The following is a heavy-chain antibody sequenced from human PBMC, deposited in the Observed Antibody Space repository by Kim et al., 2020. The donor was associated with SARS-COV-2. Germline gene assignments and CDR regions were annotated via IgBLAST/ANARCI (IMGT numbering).Heavy chain of an antibody. J-gene: IGHJ6*01. CDR2: ISYDGSNK. CDR3: AKSDSSSWYYPILYYYYG. V-gene: IGHV3-30*18. CDR1: GFTFSSYG. D-gene: IGHD6-13*01. Sequence: GGSLRLSCAASGFTFSSYGMHWVRQAPGKGLEWVAVISYDGSNKYYADSVKGRFTISRDNSKNTLYLQMNSLRAEDTAVYYCAKSDSSSWYYPILYYYYG.